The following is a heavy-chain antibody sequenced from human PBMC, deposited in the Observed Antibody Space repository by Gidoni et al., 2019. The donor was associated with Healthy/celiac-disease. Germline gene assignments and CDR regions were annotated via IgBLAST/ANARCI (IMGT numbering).Heavy chain of an antibody. V-gene: IGHV3-66*01. CDR3: ARRYWNDEFSFDY. Sequence: EVQLVESGGGLVQPGGSLRLSCAASGFTVSSNSMSWVRQAPGKGLEWVSVIYSGGSTYYADSVKGRFTISRDNSKNTLYLQMNSLRAEDTAVYYCARRYWNDEFSFDYWGQGTLVTVSS. CDR1: GFTVSSNS. J-gene: IGHJ4*02. D-gene: IGHD1-1*01. CDR2: IYSGGST.